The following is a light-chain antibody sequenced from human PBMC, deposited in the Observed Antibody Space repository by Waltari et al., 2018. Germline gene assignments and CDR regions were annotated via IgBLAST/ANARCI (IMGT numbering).Light chain of an antibody. J-gene: IGKJ4*01. V-gene: IGKV4-1*01. CDR1: QSVLYSTNNKNY. CDR3: QQYNNWPLT. Sequence: DIVMTQSPDSLAVSLGEWAIINCKSSQSVLYSTNNKNYLAWYQQKPGQPPKLLIYWASTRELGVPDRFSGSGSGTDFTLTISSLQSEDFAVYYCQQYNNWPLTFGGGTKVEIK. CDR2: WAS.